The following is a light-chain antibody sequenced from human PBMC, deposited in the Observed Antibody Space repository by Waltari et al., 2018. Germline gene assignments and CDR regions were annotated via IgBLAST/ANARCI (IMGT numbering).Light chain of an antibody. CDR3: LQYNNWPYT. CDR1: QNIGGS. J-gene: IGKJ2*01. Sequence: EIEMTQSPASLSVSPGETAILTCRAGQNIGGSLGWFQLRPGRAPRHLIYGASTRATGIPARFSASGSGTEFSLTISSLQSDDFAVYYCLQYNNWPYTFGQGTRLEIK. CDR2: GAS. V-gene: IGKV3-15*01.